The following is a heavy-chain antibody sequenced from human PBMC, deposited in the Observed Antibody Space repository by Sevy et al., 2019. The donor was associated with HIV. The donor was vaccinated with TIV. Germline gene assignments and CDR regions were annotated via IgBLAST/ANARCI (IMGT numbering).Heavy chain of an antibody. Sequence: ASVKVSCKASGYTFTGYYMHWVRQAPGQGLEWMGRINPNSGGTNYAQKFQGRVTMTRDTSIRTAYMELGRLRSDDTAVYYCASIGTMVRDLDYWGQGTLVTVSS. D-gene: IGHD3-10*01. V-gene: IGHV1-2*06. CDR3: ASIGTMVRDLDY. CDR2: INPNSGGT. CDR1: GYTFTGYY. J-gene: IGHJ4*02.